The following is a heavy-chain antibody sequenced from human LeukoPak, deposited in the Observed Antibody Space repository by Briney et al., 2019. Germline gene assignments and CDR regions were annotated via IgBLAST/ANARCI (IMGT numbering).Heavy chain of an antibody. J-gene: IGHJ6*03. CDR1: GFTFSSYA. CDR3: ARNSNHYYDSSGYYPSGYYYYYMDV. Sequence: GGSLRLSCAASGFTFSSYAMSWVRQAPGKGLEWVSAISGSGGSTYYADSVKGRFTISRDNSKNTLYLQMNSLRAEDTSVYYCARNSNHYYDSSGYYPSGYYYYYMDVWGKGTTVTVSS. D-gene: IGHD3-22*01. V-gene: IGHV3-23*01. CDR2: ISGSGGST.